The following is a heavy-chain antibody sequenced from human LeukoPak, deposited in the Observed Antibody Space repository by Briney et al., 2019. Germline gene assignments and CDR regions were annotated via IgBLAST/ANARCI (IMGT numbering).Heavy chain of an antibody. CDR3: AREYSTTCIHAFHS. V-gene: IGHV3-30*02. D-gene: IGHD6-13*01. Sequence: PGGSLRLSCAASGFTFSSNGMHWVRQAPGKGLEWVAFIQNDVSTKYYADSVRGRFTVSRDNSKNMVYLEMNSLTAGGTALYYCAREYSTTCIHAFHSWGQGTMVTVSS. CDR2: IQNDVSTK. J-gene: IGHJ3*02. CDR1: GFTFSSNG.